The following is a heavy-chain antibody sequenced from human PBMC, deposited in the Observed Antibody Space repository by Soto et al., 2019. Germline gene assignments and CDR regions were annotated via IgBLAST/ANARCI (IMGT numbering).Heavy chain of an antibody. CDR2: IIPIFGTA. CDR1: GGTCSSYA. Sequence: QVQLVQSGAEVKKPGSSVKVSCKASGGTCSSYAISCVRQAPGQGLEWMGGIIPIFGTANYAQKFHGRVTITADESTSTAYMELSSLRSEDTAVYYCARSSPYCSGGSCSSYGMDVWGQGTTVTVSS. V-gene: IGHV1-69*01. D-gene: IGHD2-15*01. CDR3: ARSSPYCSGGSCSSYGMDV. J-gene: IGHJ6*02.